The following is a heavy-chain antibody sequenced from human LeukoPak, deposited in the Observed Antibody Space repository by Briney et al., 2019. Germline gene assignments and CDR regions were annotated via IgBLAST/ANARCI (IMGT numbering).Heavy chain of an antibody. CDR3: ARHPPFYGSGSNWFDP. Sequence: SETLSLTCTVSGGSISSGGYYWSWIRQPPGKGLEWIGYIYHSGSTYYNPSLKSRVTISVDRSKNQFSLKLSSVTAADTAVYYCARHPPFYGSGSNWFDPWGQGTLVTVSS. J-gene: IGHJ5*02. V-gene: IGHV4-30-2*01. D-gene: IGHD3-10*01. CDR1: GGSISSGGYY. CDR2: IYHSGST.